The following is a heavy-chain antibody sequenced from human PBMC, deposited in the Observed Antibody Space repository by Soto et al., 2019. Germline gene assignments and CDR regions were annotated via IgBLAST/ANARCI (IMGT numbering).Heavy chain of an antibody. CDR3: STTIYSGGWPRDN. D-gene: IGHD6-19*01. J-gene: IGHJ4*02. CDR2: IYFGGNT. CDR1: GLSINSNYF. V-gene: IGHV4-39*01. Sequence: PSETLSLTCAVSGLSINSNYFWGWIRQTPGRGLEWIGSIYFGGNTYYTPSLKSRVTISADLSKNQFSLELDSVTAADTAVYYCSTTIYSGGWPRDNWGQGTLVTVSS.